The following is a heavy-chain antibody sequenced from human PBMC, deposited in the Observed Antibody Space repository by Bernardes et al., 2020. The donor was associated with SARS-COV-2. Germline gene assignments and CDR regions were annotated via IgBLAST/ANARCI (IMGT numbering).Heavy chain of an antibody. CDR3: AKRSGPNHGHFDS. D-gene: IGHD3-10*01. J-gene: IGHJ4*02. V-gene: IGHV3-23*01. CDR2: IVNSGSAT. CDR1: GFTFSNYA. Sequence: VWSLILSCAASGFTFSNYAMSWVRQAPGKGLEWVSAIVNSGSATDYADSVKGRFTISRDDATKTVFLQMDNLRVEDTGVYYCAKRSGPNHGHFDSWGQGTLVTVSS.